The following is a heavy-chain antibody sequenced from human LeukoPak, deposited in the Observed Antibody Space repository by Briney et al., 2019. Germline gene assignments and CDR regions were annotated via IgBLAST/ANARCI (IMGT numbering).Heavy chain of an antibody. CDR2: VNSRGSA. CDR3: ARDAFCLNGVCYSGRYDY. CDR1: GGSFSGYY. J-gene: IGHJ4*02. D-gene: IGHD2-21*02. V-gene: IGHV4-34*01. Sequence: SETLSLTCAAHGGSFSGYYWTWIRQSPGKGMEWMGEVNSRGSANYNPSLTSRVTISVDTSKNQFSLRLTSVTAADAGVYYCARDAFCLNGVCYSGRYDYWGQGILVSVSS.